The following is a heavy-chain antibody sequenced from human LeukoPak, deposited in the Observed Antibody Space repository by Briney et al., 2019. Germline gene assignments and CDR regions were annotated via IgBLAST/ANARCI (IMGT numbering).Heavy chain of an antibody. CDR2: IRSKAYGGTT. CDR3: TRDGSSGCNDY. J-gene: IGHJ4*02. Sequence: PGGSLRLSCTASGFTFGDYAMSWFRQAPVKGLELVGFIRSKAYGGTTEYAASVKGRFTISRDDSKSIAYLQMNSLKTEDTAVYYCTRDGSSGCNDYWGQGTLVTVSS. V-gene: IGHV3-49*03. CDR1: GFTFGDYA. D-gene: IGHD6-19*01.